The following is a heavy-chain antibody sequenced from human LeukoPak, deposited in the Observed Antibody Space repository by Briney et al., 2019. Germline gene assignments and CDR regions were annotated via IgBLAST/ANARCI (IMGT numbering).Heavy chain of an antibody. D-gene: IGHD3-16*02. CDR3: AKDRYDYVWGSYRPDLDY. CDR2: ISGSGGST. V-gene: IGHV3-23*01. J-gene: IGHJ4*02. Sequence: GGSLRLSCAASGFNFNNYWMSWLRQAPGKGLEWVSAISGSGGSTYYADSVKGRFTISRDNSKNTLYLQMNSPRAEDTAVYYCAKDRYDYVWGSYRPDLDYWGQGTLVTVSS. CDR1: GFNFNNYW.